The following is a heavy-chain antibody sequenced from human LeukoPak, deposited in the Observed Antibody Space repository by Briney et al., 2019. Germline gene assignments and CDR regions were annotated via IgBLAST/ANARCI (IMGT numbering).Heavy chain of an antibody. V-gene: IGHV4-34*01. Sequence: GSLRLSCAASGFTFSSYGMHWVRQAPGKGLEWIGEINHSGSTNYNPSLKSRVTISVDTSKNQFSLKLSSVTAADTAVYYCARGKYSYGYSYRSYGMDVWGQGTTVTVSS. D-gene: IGHD5-18*01. CDR2: INHSGST. CDR3: ARGKYSYGYSYRSYGMDV. CDR1: GFTFSSYG. J-gene: IGHJ6*02.